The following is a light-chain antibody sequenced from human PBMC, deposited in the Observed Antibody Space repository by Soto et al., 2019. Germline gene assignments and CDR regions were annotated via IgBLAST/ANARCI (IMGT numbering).Light chain of an antibody. CDR3: QQQGRSWIS. CDR2: GAS. J-gene: IGKJ5*01. Sequence: EIVLTQSPGTLSLSPGERATLSCRASQSVSNNYLARYQQKPGQAPRLLIYGASTRATGIPDRFSGSGSGTDFTLTVSRLEPEDFAVYYCQQQGRSWISFGQGTRLEIK. CDR1: QSVSNNY. V-gene: IGKV3-20*01.